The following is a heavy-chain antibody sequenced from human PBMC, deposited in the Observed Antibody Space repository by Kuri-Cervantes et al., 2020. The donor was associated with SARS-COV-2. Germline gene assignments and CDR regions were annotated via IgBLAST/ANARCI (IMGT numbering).Heavy chain of an antibody. J-gene: IGHJ3*02. V-gene: IGHV3-30-3*01. CDR2: ISYDGSNK. D-gene: IGHD1-1*01. CDR3: AREPNEWAFDI. Sequence: GESLKISCAASGFTFSSYAMHWVRQGPGKGLEWVAFISYDGSNKYYADSVKGRFTISRDNAKNTLYLQMNSLRAEDTAVYYCAREPNEWAFDIWGQGTMVTVSS. CDR1: GFTFSSYA.